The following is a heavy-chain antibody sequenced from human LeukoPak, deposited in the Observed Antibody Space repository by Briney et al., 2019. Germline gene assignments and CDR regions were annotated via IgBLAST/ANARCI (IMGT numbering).Heavy chain of an antibody. D-gene: IGHD2-15*01. CDR2: ISSSGSTI. CDR3: ARGDSVAAFDI. CDR1: GFTFSSYE. J-gene: IGHJ3*02. Sequence: GGSLRLSCAASGFTFSSYEMNWVRQAPGKGLEWLSYISSSGSTIYYADSVKRRFTISRNNAKNSLYLQMNSLRAEDSAVYSCARGDSVAAFDIWGRGTMVTVSS. V-gene: IGHV3-48*03.